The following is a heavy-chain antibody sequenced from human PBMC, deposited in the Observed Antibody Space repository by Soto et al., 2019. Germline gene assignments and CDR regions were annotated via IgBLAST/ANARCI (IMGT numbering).Heavy chain of an antibody. J-gene: IGHJ3*02. Sequence: ASVKVSCKASGYTFIIFCISWVRQAPGQGLEWMGWISAYNGNTNYAQKLQGRVTMTTDTSTSTAYMELRSLRSDDTAVYYCARFNSGNYYEAFDIWGQGTMVTVSS. D-gene: IGHD1-26*01. CDR2: ISAYNGNT. CDR1: GYTFIIFC. V-gene: IGHV1-18*01. CDR3: ARFNSGNYYEAFDI.